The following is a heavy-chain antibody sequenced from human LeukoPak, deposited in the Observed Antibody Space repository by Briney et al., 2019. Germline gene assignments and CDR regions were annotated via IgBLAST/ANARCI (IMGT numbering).Heavy chain of an antibody. V-gene: IGHV3-48*03. J-gene: IGHJ4*02. D-gene: IGHD4-17*01. CDR2: ISSSGSTI. CDR1: GFTFSSYE. CDR3: ARAVGLDHGDYGGY. Sequence: GGSLRLSCAASGFTFSSYEMNWVRQAPGKGLEWVSYISSSGSTIYYADSVKGRFTISRDNAKNSLYLQMNSLRAEDTAVYYCARAVGLDHGDYGGYWGQGTLVTVSS.